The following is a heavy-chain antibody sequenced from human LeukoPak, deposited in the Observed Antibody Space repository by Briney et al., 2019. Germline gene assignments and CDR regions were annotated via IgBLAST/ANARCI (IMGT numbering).Heavy chain of an antibody. CDR1: DDSISYYY. CDR2: IYYSGST. CDR3: ARDSYYMDV. J-gene: IGHJ6*03. V-gene: IGHV4-59*12. Sequence: ASETLSLACTVSDDSISYYYWSWIRQPPGKGLEWIGYIYYSGSTNYNPSLKSRVTISVDKSKNQFSLKLGSVTAADTAVYYCARDSYYMDVWGKGTTVTVSS.